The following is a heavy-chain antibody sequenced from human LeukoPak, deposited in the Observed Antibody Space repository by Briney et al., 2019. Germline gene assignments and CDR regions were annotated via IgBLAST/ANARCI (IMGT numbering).Heavy chain of an antibody. CDR1: GFTVSSNY. J-gene: IGHJ4*02. CDR2: IYSGDAT. V-gene: IGHV3-53*01. Sequence: PGGSLRLSCAASGFTVSSNYMSWVRQTPGKGMEWVSVIYSGDATDYADSVRGRFTISRDNSKNMVYLQMNSLRAEDTAVYYCARDNYVRSGYYFAFDFWGQGALVTVSS. CDR3: ARDNYVRSGYYFAFDF. D-gene: IGHD3-22*01.